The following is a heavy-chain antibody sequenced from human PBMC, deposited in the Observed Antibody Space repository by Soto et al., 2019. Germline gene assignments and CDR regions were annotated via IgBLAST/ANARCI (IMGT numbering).Heavy chain of an antibody. V-gene: IGHV3-74*01. CDR1: KFTFSSYW. D-gene: IGHD6-19*01. CDR3: AGGNIGVAVRGFFAS. Sequence: EVQLVESGGGLVQPGGSLRLSCAASKFTFSSYWMHWVRQAPGKGLVWVSRINIDGSSTSYADSVKGRFTVSRDNAKNPLYLKINSLGAEDPVVYSCAGGNIGVAVRGFFASWGQGPLVPLPS. CDR2: INIDGSST. J-gene: IGHJ4*02.